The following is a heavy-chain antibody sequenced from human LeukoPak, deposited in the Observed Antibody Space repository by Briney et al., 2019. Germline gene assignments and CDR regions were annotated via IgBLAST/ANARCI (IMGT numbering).Heavy chain of an antibody. CDR3: ARDPYSGSYGNYYYYFMDV. CDR1: GFSFSFSN. J-gene: IGHJ6*03. Sequence: PGGSLRLSCAASGFSFSFSNMNWVRQAPGKGLEWVSYISSTNGHTYYADSVNGRFTISRDNAKNSLYLQMNSLRAEDTAVYYCARDPYSGSYGNYYYYFMDVWGKGTTVTISS. D-gene: IGHD1-26*01. V-gene: IGHV3-21*01. CDR2: ISSTNGHT.